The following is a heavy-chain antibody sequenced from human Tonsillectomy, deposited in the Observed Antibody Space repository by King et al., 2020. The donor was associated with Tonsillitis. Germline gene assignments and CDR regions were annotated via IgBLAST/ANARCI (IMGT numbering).Heavy chain of an antibody. V-gene: IGHV1-2*02. J-gene: IGHJ4*02. Sequence: QLVQSGAEVKKPGASVIISCKASGYTFTGYYIHWVRQAPGQGLEWMGWINPNNFGTNSAQKFQGRVTMTRDTSINTAYLELSSLRSDDTAVYFCARADFSYSSSSLDYWGQGTLVTVSS. CDR3: ARADFSYSSSSLDY. CDR1: GYTFTGYY. CDR2: INPNNFGT. D-gene: IGHD6-6*01.